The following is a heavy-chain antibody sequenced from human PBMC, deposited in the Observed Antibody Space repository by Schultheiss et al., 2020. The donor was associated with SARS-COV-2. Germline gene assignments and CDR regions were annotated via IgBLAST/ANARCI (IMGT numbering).Heavy chain of an antibody. CDR2: IYYSGST. D-gene: IGHD3-9*01. CDR1: GGSFSGYY. J-gene: IGHJ4*02. Sequence: SETLSLTCAVYGGSFSGYYWSWIRQPPGKGLEWIGYIYYSGSTYYNPSLKSRVTISVDTSKNQFSLKLSSVTAADTAVYYCARDRVRYYDILTGYGHRRFAWDYWGQGTLVTVSS. CDR3: ARDRVRYYDILTGYGHRRFAWDY. V-gene: IGHV4-34*09.